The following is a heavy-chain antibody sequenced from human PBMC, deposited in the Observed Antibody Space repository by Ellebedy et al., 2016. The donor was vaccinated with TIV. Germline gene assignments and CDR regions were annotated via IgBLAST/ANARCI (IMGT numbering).Heavy chain of an antibody. CDR3: ARVVGATYFDY. Sequence: SETLSLTXAVYGESFSGYYWTWIRQPPEKGLDWIGEVNHSGSTNYNPSLKSRVTISADTSKNQFSLKLTSVTAADTAVYYCARVVGATYFDYWGQGTLVTVSS. CDR1: GESFSGYY. D-gene: IGHD1-26*01. CDR2: VNHSGST. J-gene: IGHJ4*02. V-gene: IGHV4-34*01.